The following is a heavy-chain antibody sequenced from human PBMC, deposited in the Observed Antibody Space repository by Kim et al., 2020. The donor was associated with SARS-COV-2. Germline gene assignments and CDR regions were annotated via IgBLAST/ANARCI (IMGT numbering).Heavy chain of an antibody. Sequence: SETLSLTCTVSGGSISSGGYYWSWIRQHPGKGLEWIGYIYYSGSTYYNPSLKSRVTISVDTSKNQFSLKLSSVTAADMAVYYCATNIVVVPAAHYYYYGMDVWGQGTTVTVSS. CDR2: IYYSGST. D-gene: IGHD2-2*01. CDR3: ATNIVVVPAAHYYYYGMDV. J-gene: IGHJ6*02. CDR1: GGSISSGGYY. V-gene: IGHV4-31*03.